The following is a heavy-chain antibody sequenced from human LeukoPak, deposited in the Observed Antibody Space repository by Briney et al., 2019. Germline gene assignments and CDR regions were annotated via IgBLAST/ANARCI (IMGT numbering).Heavy chain of an antibody. D-gene: IGHD6-13*01. CDR2: LSGDETYI. J-gene: IGHJ4*02. V-gene: IGHV3-30*18. Sequence: PGGSLRLSCAASGFIFSVYGMHWVRQAPGKGLEWVALLSGDETYIDYTDSVKGRFTISRDTSKNTLFLQMNSLRADDTAIYYCAKAAVYSRNWTPFDDWGQGTLVTVSS. CDR3: AKAAVYSRNWTPFDD. CDR1: GFIFSVYG.